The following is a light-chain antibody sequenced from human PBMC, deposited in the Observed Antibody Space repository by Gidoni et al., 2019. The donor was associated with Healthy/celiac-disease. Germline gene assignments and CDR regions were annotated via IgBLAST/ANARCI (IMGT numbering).Light chain of an antibody. V-gene: IGKV1-5*01. CDR2: DSS. Sequence: DIQMTQSPSTLSASVGDRVTITCRASQSISSWWAWYQQKPGKAPKLLIYDSSSLESGVPSRIGGSGSGTEFTLTISRLQPDDFATYYCQQYNSYPWTFGQGTKVEIK. J-gene: IGKJ1*01. CDR1: QSISSW. CDR3: QQYNSYPWT.